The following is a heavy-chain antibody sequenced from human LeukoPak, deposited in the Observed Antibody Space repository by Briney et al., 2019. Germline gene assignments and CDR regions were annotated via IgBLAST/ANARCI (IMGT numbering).Heavy chain of an antibody. Sequence: PSETLSLTCTVSGGFISSSSYYWGWIRKPPGRGLEWFGSIYYSGSTYYNPSLKSRVTISVDMPHNQFSLKLSSVTAADTAVYYCARHKGARIAVSGTLWFDPWGQGTLVTVSS. J-gene: IGHJ5*02. V-gene: IGHV4-39*01. CDR3: ARHKGARIAVSGTLWFDP. CDR2: IYYSGST. D-gene: IGHD6-19*01. CDR1: GGFISSSSYY.